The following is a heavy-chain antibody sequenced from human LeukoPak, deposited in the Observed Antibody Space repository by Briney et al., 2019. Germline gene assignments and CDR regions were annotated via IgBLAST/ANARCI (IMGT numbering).Heavy chain of an antibody. D-gene: IGHD6-19*01. V-gene: IGHV1-8*01. CDR3: ARARSEWLGSFDY. Sequence: ASVKVSCKASGYTFTSYYIDWVRQATGQGLEWMGWMNPNSGNTGYAQKFQCRVTMTRNTSISTAYMELSSLRSEDTAVYYCARARSEWLGSFDYWGQGTLATVSS. CDR2: MNPNSGNT. J-gene: IGHJ4*02. CDR1: GYTFTSYY.